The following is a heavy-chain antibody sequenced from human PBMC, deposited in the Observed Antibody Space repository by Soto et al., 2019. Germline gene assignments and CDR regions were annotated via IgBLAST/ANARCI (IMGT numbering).Heavy chain of an antibody. V-gene: IGHV4-34*01. Sequence: SETLSLTCAVYGGSFSGYYWSWIRQPPGKGLEWIGEISHSGSTKHNPSLKSRITISVDTAKNQFSLKLDSVTAADTAVYYCARSESNWNVAVFWSQGTLVTVS. J-gene: IGHJ4*02. CDR2: ISHSGST. CDR1: GGSFSGYY. D-gene: IGHD1-20*01. CDR3: ARSESNWNVAVF.